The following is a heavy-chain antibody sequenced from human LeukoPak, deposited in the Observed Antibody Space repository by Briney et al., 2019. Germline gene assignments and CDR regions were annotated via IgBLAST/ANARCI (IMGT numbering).Heavy chain of an antibody. J-gene: IGHJ4*02. CDR1: GYTFTSNY. CDR2: IIPIFGTA. CDR3: ARSKNVWGSYRLYYFDY. Sequence: SVKVSCKASGYTFTSNYIHWVRQAPGQGLEWMGGIIPIFGTANYAQKFQGRVTITADESTSTAYMELSSLRSEDTAVYYCARSKNVWGSYRLYYFDYWGQGTLVTVSS. D-gene: IGHD3-16*02. V-gene: IGHV1-69*13.